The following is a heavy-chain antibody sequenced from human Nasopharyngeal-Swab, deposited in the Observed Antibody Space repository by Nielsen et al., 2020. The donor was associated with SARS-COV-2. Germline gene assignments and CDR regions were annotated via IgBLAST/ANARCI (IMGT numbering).Heavy chain of an antibody. CDR2: INHSGST. J-gene: IGHJ4*02. D-gene: IGHD3-22*01. CDR3: ARDPGSGSFYFDY. Sequence: WIRQPPGKGLEWIGEINHSGSTNYNPSLKSRVTISVDTSKNQFSLKLSSVNAADTAVYYCARDPGSGSFYFDYWGQGTLVTVSS. V-gene: IGHV4-34*01.